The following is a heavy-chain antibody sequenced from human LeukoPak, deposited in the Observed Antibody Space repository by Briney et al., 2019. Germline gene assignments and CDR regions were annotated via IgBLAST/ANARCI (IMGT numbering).Heavy chain of an antibody. Sequence: SEALSLTCTVSGGSISSGSYYWSWIRQPAGKGLEWIGRIYTSGSTNYNPSLKSRVTISVDTSKNQFSLKLSSVTAADTAVYYCAREEGPIDPWGQGTLVTVSS. J-gene: IGHJ5*02. CDR3: AREEGPIDP. CDR1: GGSISSGSYY. V-gene: IGHV4-61*02. CDR2: IYTSGST.